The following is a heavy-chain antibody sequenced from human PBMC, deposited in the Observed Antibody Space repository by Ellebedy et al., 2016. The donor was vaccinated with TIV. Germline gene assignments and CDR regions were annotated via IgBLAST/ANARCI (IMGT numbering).Heavy chain of an antibody. CDR3: AGGYSSGWTDY. Sequence: MPSETLSLTCTVSGGSISSYYWRWIRQPAGKGLEWIGRIYTSGSTNYNPSLQTRVTMSVDTSKNHFSLKLSSVTAADTAVYYCAGGYSSGWTDYWGQGTLVTVSS. J-gene: IGHJ4*02. CDR1: GGSISSYY. V-gene: IGHV4-4*07. D-gene: IGHD6-19*01. CDR2: IYTSGST.